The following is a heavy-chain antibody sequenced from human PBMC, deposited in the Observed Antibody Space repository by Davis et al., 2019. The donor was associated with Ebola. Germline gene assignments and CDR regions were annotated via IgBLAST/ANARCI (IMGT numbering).Heavy chain of an antibody. CDR2: ISSSSSYI. CDR3: ARVRWFGELLGYYYGMDV. D-gene: IGHD3-10*01. CDR1: GFTFSSYG. J-gene: IGHJ6*02. Sequence: PAGSLRLSCAASGFTFSSYGMHWVRQAPGKGLEWVSSISSSSSYIYYADSVKGRFTISRDNAKNSLYLQMNSLRAEDTAVYYCARVRWFGELLGYYYGMDVWGQGTTVTVSS. V-gene: IGHV3-21*01.